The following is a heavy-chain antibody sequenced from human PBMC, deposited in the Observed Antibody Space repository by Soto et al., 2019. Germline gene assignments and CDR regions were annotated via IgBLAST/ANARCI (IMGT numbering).Heavy chain of an antibody. D-gene: IGHD6-25*01. Sequence: GALKISCVASGFTFSSYAMSWVRQAPGKGLEWVSAISGSGGSTYYADSVKGRFTISRDNSKNTLYLQMNSLRAEDTAVYYCAKEGRGGLNFDYWGQGTLVTVSS. J-gene: IGHJ4*02. CDR1: GFTFSSYA. CDR2: ISGSGGST. CDR3: AKEGRGGLNFDY. V-gene: IGHV3-23*01.